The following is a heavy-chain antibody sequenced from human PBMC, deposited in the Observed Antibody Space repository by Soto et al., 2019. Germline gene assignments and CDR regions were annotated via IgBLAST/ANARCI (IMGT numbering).Heavy chain of an antibody. V-gene: IGHV3-23*01. Sequence: VHLLESGGGLVQPGGSLRLSCAASGFTFSNYAMSWVRQAPGKGLEWVSGIGGGGDDTYYADSVKGRFIISRDNAKNSLYLQMNSLRAEDTAVYYCARESGGRYCSGGSCYSHYYYYGMDVWGQGTTVTVSS. CDR1: GFTFSNYA. J-gene: IGHJ6*02. D-gene: IGHD2-15*01. CDR3: ARESGGRYCSGGSCYSHYYYYGMDV. CDR2: IGGGGDDT.